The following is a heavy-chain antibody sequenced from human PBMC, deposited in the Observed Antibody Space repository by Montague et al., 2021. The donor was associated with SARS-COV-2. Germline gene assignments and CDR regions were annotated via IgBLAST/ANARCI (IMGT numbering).Heavy chain of an antibody. J-gene: IGHJ4*02. CDR2: IWYDGSNK. Sequence: SLRLSCAASGFTFSSYGMHWVRQAPGKGLEWVAVIWYDGSNKYYADSVKGRFTISRDNSKNTLYLQMNSLRAEDTAVYYCARESGDLVRGVRYYYFDYWGQGALVTVSS. D-gene: IGHD3-10*01. CDR1: GFTFSSYG. V-gene: IGHV3-33*01. CDR3: ARESGDLVRGVRYYYFDY.